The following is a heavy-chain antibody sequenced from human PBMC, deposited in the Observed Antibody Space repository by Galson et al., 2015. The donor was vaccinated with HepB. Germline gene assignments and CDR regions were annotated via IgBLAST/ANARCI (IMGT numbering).Heavy chain of an antibody. V-gene: IGHV3-23*01. CDR3: AKDLGGYSCYDYVAFDI. CDR2: ISPSGGST. J-gene: IGHJ3*02. CDR1: GVTFSSYA. D-gene: IGHD5-12*01. Sequence: SVRLSCEASGVTFSSYAISWVRQAPGQGLEWVGVISPSGGSTYYAHTVKGRFTITSDNSTNTLYLQMTSLRAEDTAVDYCAKDLGGYSCYDYVAFDIWGQGTMVTVSS.